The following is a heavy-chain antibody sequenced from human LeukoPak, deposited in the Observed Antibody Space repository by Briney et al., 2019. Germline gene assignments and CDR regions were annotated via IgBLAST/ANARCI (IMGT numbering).Heavy chain of an antibody. CDR3: ARDKLWFGN. CDR2: IYTSGST. CDR1: GGSLSGYY. Sequence: PSETLSLTCTVSGGSLSGYYWSWIRQPAGKGLEWIGRIYTSGSTYYNPSLKSRVTMSIDPSKNHLSLKLTSVTAADTAVYYCARDKLWFGNWGQGTLVTVSS. D-gene: IGHD3-10*01. V-gene: IGHV4-4*07. J-gene: IGHJ4*02.